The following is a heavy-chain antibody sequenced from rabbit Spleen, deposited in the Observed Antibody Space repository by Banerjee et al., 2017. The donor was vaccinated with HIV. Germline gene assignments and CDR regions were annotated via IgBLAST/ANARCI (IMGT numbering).Heavy chain of an antibody. Sequence: QEQLEESGGGLVKPEGSLTLTCKASGFSSSSRYYMCWVRQAPGKGLEWIACIYAGSSGTTYYANWVNGRFTISSHNAQNTLYLQLSSLTAADTATYFCVRDQAGDADYGPYYLNLWGPGTLVTVS. D-gene: IGHD2-1*01. CDR3: VRDQAGDADYGPYYLNL. V-gene: IGHV1S45*01. CDR2: IYAGSSGTT. J-gene: IGHJ4*01. CDR1: GFSSSSRYY.